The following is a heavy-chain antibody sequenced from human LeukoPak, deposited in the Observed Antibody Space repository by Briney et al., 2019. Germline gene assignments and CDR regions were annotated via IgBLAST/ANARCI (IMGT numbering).Heavy chain of an antibody. CDR1: GGTFSSYA. CDR3: ARTDTAMVTYDPGSPFDP. J-gene: IGHJ5*02. D-gene: IGHD5-18*01. CDR2: IIPTFGTA. Sequence: SVKVSCKASGGTFSSYAISWVRQAPGQGLEWMGGIIPTFGTANYAQKFQGRVTITADESTSTAYMELSSLRSEDTAVYYCARTDTAMVTYDPGSPFDPWGQGTLVTVSS. V-gene: IGHV1-69*13.